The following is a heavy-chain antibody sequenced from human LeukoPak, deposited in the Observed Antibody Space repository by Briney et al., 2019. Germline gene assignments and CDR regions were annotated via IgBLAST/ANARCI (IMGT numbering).Heavy chain of an antibody. CDR1: GFTFDDYA. CDR2: ISWNSAGI. J-gene: IGHJ4*02. Sequence: GRSLRLSCTASGFTFDDYAMHWVRQVPRKGLEWVSGISWNSAGILHADSVKGRFTISRDNAKNSLYLQMSSLRADDTAFYYCAKSLRLGELSSFDSWGQGTLVTVSS. CDR3: AKSLRLGELSSFDS. D-gene: IGHD3-16*02. V-gene: IGHV3-9*01.